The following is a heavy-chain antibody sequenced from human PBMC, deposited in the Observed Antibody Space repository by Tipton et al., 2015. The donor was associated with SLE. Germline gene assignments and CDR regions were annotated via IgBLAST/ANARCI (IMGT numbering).Heavy chain of an antibody. D-gene: IGHD3-3*01. Sequence: GLVKPSQTLSLTCAVNGESFNGYFWTWIRQPPGKGLEWIAEIIHSGVTNYNPSLKSRVTISVDTSKNQFSLKLSSVTAADTAVYYGARWGDFWSGYLAWGQGTMVTVSS. V-gene: IGHV4-34*12. J-gene: IGHJ3*01. CDR2: IIHSGVT. CDR1: GESFNGYF. CDR3: ARWGDFWSGYLA.